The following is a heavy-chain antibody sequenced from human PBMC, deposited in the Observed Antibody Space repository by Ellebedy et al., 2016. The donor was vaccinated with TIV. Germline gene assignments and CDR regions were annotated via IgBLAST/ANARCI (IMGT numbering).Heavy chain of an antibody. Sequence: GESLKISXAASGFTFTKFWMSWVRRAPGGGLEWVANIKGDGSEKFYGDSVKGRFTISRDNANNSLYLQMNTLRAEDTAVYYCARGVPWERGIVDSWGQGTLVTVSS. CDR2: IKGDGSEK. CDR1: GFTFTKFW. D-gene: IGHD1-26*01. V-gene: IGHV3-7*01. J-gene: IGHJ4*02. CDR3: ARGVPWERGIVDS.